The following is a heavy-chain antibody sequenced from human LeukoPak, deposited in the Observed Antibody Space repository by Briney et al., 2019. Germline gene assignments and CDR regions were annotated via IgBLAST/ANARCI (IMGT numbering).Heavy chain of an antibody. V-gene: IGHV3-30*04. D-gene: IGHD5-18*01. Sequence: GRSLRLSCAASGFTFSSYAMHWVRQAPGKGLEWVAVISYDGSNKYYADSVKGRFTISRDNSKNTLYLQMNSLRAEDTAVYYCAREGLYSYGPFDYWGQGTLSPSPQ. CDR3: AREGLYSYGPFDY. CDR2: ISYDGSNK. CDR1: GFTFSSYA. J-gene: IGHJ4*02.